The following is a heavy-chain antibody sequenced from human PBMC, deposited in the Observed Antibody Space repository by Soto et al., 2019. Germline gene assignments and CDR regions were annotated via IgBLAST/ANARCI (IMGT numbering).Heavy chain of an antibody. J-gene: IGHJ2*01. D-gene: IGHD2-2*01. CDR1: GDSVSSNSAV. CDR2: TYYRSKGYT. V-gene: IGHV6-1*01. Sequence: QVQLQQSGPGLVKPSQTLSLTCAISGDSVSSNSAVWNWIRQSPSRGLEWLGRTYYRSKGYTDYAVSVKSRIRINPDTSKNQFSLQLNSVTPEDTAVYYCARYLRYSSARSWYFDLWGRGTLVTVSS. CDR3: ARYLRYSSARSWYFDL.